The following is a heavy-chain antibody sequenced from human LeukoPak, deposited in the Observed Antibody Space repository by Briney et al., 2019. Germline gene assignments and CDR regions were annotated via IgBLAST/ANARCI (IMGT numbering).Heavy chain of an antibody. D-gene: IGHD6-13*01. V-gene: IGHV4-4*02. J-gene: IGHJ3*02. CDR1: GGSISSSNW. CDR2: IYHSGST. Sequence: SETLSLTCAVSGGSISSSNWWGWVRQPPGKGLEWIGEIYHSGSTNYNPSLKSRVTISVDKSKNQFSLKLSSVTAADTAVYYCARYWSRIAAAPSNGAFDIWGQGTMVTVSS. CDR3: ARYWSRIAAAPSNGAFDI.